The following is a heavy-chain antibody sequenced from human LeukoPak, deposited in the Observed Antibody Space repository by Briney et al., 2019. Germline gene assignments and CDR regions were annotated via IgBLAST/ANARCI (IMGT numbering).Heavy chain of an antibody. Sequence: SETLSLTCTVSGGSISSGGYYWSWIRQPPGKGLEWIGYIYHSGSTYYNPSLKSRVTISVDRSKNQFSLKLSSVTAADTAVYYCARGSADYSNYGVWCDYWGQGTLVTVSS. D-gene: IGHD4-11*01. CDR3: ARGSADYSNYGVWCDY. J-gene: IGHJ4*02. CDR1: GGSISSGGYY. CDR2: IYHSGST. V-gene: IGHV4-30-2*01.